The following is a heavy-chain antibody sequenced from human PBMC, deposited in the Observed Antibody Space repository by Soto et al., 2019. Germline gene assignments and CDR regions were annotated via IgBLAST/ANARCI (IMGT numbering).Heavy chain of an antibody. CDR1: GFTFDDYA. J-gene: IGHJ4*02. CDR3: AKGGVVAATRSFDY. D-gene: IGHD2-15*01. V-gene: IGHV3-9*01. Sequence: EVQLVESGGGLVQPGRSLRLSCAASGFTFDDYAMHWVRQAPGKGLEWVSGISWNSGSIGYADSVKGRFTISRDNAKNSLYLQMNSLRAEDTALYYCAKGGVVAATRSFDYWGQGTLVTVSS. CDR2: ISWNSGSI.